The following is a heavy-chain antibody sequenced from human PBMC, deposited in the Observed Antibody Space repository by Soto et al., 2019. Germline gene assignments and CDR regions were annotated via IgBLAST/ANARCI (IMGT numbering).Heavy chain of an antibody. CDR3: ARGGRHYDSSGYYYVYYGMDV. V-gene: IGHV1-2*04. J-gene: IGHJ6*02. CDR1: GYTFTGYY. D-gene: IGHD3-22*01. CDR2: INPNSGGT. Sequence: QVQLVQSGAEVKKPGASVKVSCKASGYTFTGYYMHWVRQAPGQGLEWMGWINPNSGGTNYAQKFQGWVTMTRDTSFSTAYMELSRLRSDDTAVYYCARGGRHYDSSGYYYVYYGMDVWGQGTTVTVSS.